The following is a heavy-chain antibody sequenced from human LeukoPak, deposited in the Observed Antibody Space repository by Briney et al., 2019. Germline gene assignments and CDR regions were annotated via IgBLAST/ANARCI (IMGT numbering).Heavy chain of an antibody. D-gene: IGHD4-17*01. V-gene: IGHV1-69*06. Sequence: ASVKVSCKASGGTFSSYAISWVRQAPGQGLEWMGGIIPIFGTANYAQKFQGRVTITADKSTSTAYMELSSLRSEDTAVYYCATAVVTTYLYDASDIWGQGTMVTVSS. CDR2: IIPIFGTA. CDR3: ATAVVTTYLYDASDI. CDR1: GGTFSSYA. J-gene: IGHJ3*02.